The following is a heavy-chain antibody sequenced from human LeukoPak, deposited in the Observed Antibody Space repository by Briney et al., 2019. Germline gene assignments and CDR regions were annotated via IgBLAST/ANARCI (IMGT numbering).Heavy chain of an antibody. J-gene: IGHJ4*02. V-gene: IGHV4-31*03. CDR3: ARYYYDSSGYREDYFDY. Sequence: SETLSLTCTVSGGSISSGGYYWNWIRQHPGKGLECIGYIYYSGSTYYNPSLKSRLTISVDTSKNQFSLNLSSVTAADTAVYYCARYYYDSSGYREDYFDYWGQGTLVTVSS. CDR1: GGSISSGGYY. D-gene: IGHD3-22*01. CDR2: IYYSGST.